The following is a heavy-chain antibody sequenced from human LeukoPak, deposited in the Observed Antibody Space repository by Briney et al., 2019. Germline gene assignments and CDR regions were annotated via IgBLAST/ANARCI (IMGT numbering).Heavy chain of an antibody. D-gene: IGHD6-19*01. CDR1: GGTFSSYT. Sequence: SSVKVSCKASGGTFSSYTISWVRQAPGQGLEWMGRIIPILGIANYAQKFQGRVTITADKSTSTAYMELSSLRSEDTAVYYCARHSGSGWQALGYWGQGTLVTVSS. CDR3: ARHSGSGWQALGY. J-gene: IGHJ4*02. V-gene: IGHV1-69*02. CDR2: IIPILGIA.